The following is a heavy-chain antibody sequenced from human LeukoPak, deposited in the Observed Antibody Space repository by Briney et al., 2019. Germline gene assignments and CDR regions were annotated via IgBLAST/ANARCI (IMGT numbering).Heavy chain of an antibody. V-gene: IGHV3-30*18. CDR3: AKTRATVTTLDY. D-gene: IGHD4-17*01. Sequence: GGSLRLSCAASGFTFSTYGMHWVRQAPGKGLEWVAVISYDGSKKYYADSVKGRFTISRDNSKNTLYLQMNSLRAEDTAVYYCAKTRATVTTLDYWGQGTLVTVSS. CDR2: ISYDGSKK. CDR1: GFTFSTYG. J-gene: IGHJ4*02.